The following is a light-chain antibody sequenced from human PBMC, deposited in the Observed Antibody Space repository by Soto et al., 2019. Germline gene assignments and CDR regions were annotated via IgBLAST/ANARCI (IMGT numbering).Light chain of an antibody. CDR3: HQYVSWT. Sequence: EIVLTQSPGTLSVSPGERATLSCGASQTISSNYLAWYQQKPGQAPSLLIYGTSSRATGIPDRFSGSGSGTDFTLTISRLEPEDSAIYYCHQYVSWTFGQGTKVEIK. V-gene: IGKV3-20*01. J-gene: IGKJ1*01. CDR2: GTS. CDR1: QTISSNY.